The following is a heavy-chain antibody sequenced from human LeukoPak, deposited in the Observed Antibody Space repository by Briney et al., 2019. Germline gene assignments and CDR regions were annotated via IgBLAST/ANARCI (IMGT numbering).Heavy chain of an antibody. V-gene: IGHV4-38-2*01. CDR3: ARKSTVTGDFDY. CDR2: IYHSGST. D-gene: IGHD4-17*01. CDR1: GYSISSGYY. Sequence: SETLSLTCAVSGYSISSGYYWGWIRQPPGKGLESIGSIYHSGSTYYNPSLKSRVTISVDTSKNQFSLNLSSVTAADTAVYYCARKSTVTGDFDYWGQGTLVTVSS. J-gene: IGHJ4*02.